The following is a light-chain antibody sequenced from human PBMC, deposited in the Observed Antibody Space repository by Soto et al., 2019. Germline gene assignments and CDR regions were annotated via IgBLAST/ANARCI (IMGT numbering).Light chain of an antibody. CDR1: QGIGDT. CDR3: QRYNNWPLT. V-gene: IGKV3-15*01. J-gene: IGKJ4*01. CDR2: DTS. Sequence: EVVMSQSPATLSVSLGEGPTLXXRASQGIGDTLAWYQHKPGQTPRXLIYDTSTRATGVPARFSSSRSGTEFTLTINSLQSEDFAVYYCQRYNNWPLTFGGGTKVDIK.